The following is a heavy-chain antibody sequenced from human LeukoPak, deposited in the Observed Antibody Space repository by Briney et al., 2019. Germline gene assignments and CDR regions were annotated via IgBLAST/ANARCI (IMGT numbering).Heavy chain of an antibody. J-gene: IGHJ4*02. V-gene: IGHV1-18*01. D-gene: IGHD2-15*01. CDR2: ISAYNGNT. CDR1: GYTFTSYG. CDR3: ARSYCSGGSCLSEFDY. Sequence: ASVKVPCKASGYTFTSYGITWVRQAPGQGLEWMGWISAYNGNTNYAQNLQGRVTMTTDTSTSTAYMELRSLRSEDTAVYYCARSYCSGGSCLSEFDYWGQGTLVTVSS.